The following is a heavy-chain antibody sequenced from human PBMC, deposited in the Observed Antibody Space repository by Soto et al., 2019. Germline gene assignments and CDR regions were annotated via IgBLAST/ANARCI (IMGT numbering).Heavy chain of an antibody. Sequence: QVQLMQSGAEVKKPGASVKVSCKASGYTFTSYGISWLRQAPGQGLEWMGWISAYNGNTNYAQKLQGRVTMTTDTSTSTAYMELRSLRSDDTAVYYCARTTMLVVVITPHYFDYWGQGTLVTVSS. CDR3: ARTTMLVVVITPHYFDY. CDR2: ISAYNGNT. CDR1: GYTFTSYG. D-gene: IGHD3-22*01. V-gene: IGHV1-18*01. J-gene: IGHJ4*02.